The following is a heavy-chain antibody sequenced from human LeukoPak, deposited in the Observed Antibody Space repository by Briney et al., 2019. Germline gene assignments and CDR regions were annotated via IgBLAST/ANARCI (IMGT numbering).Heavy chain of an antibody. J-gene: IGHJ4*02. V-gene: IGHV3-30*03. CDR1: GFTFSSYG. CDR2: ISYDGSNK. Sequence: QPGRSLRLSCPASGFTFSSYGMHWVRQAPGKGLEWVAAISYDGSNKYYADSVKDRFTISRDNSKNTLYLQMNSLRAEDTAVYYCARGGDGDILTGLVFDYWGQGTLVTVSS. D-gene: IGHD3-9*01. CDR3: ARGGDGDILTGLVFDY.